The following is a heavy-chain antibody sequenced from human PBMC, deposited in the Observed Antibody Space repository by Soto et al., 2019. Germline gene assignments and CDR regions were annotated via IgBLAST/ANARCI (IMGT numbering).Heavy chain of an antibody. CDR1: GFTFSSYA. V-gene: IGHV3-23*01. Sequence: PGGSLRLSCAASGFTFSSYAMSWVRQAPGKGLEWVSVISGSGGSTYYADSVKGRFTISRDNAKNSLYLQMNSLRAEDTAVYYCARGGGSYYIAYWGQGTLVNVSS. CDR2: ISGSGGST. J-gene: IGHJ4*02. CDR3: ARGGGSYYIAY. D-gene: IGHD1-26*01.